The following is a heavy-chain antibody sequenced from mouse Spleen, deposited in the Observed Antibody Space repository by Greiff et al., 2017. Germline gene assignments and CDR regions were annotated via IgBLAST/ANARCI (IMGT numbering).Heavy chain of an antibody. J-gene: IGHJ4*01. CDR1: GYTFTSYW. V-gene: IGHV1-64*01. CDR3: ARQLGLRDAMDY. Sequence: QVQLQQPGAELVKPGASVKLSCKASGYTFTSYWMHWVKQRPGQGLEWIGMIHPNSGSTNYNEKFKSKATLTVDKSSSTAYMQLSSLTSEDSAVYYCARQLGLRDAMDYWGQGTSVTVSS. CDR2: IHPNSGST. D-gene: IGHD3-1*01.